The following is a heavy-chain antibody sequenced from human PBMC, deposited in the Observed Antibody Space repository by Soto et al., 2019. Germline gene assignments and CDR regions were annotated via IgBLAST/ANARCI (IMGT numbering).Heavy chain of an antibody. CDR1: GFTLSSYS. V-gene: IGHV3-21*01. CDR2: ISSSSTHI. J-gene: IGHJ6*02. Sequence: AGGSLRLSCAASGFTLSSYSMNWVRQASGKGLEWVASISSSSTHIYYADSVKGRFTISRDSARNSLYLQMNSLRAEDTAVYYCVRERGLSSFYGMDVWGQGTTVTVPS. CDR3: VRERGLSSFYGMDV. D-gene: IGHD2-21*02.